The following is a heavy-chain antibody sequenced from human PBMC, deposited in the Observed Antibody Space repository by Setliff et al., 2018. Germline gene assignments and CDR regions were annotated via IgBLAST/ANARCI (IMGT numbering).Heavy chain of an antibody. J-gene: IGHJ5*02. CDR2: INHSGRV. Sequence: PSETLSLTCAVYGGSFSGYYWIWIRQSPGKGLEWIGEINHSGRVNYNPSFESRVTISVDTSKNQFSLKLNSVTAADTAVYYCARERRGGGSPAIPINWFDPWGQGTLVT. D-gene: IGHD2-15*01. CDR3: ARERRGGGSPAIPINWFDP. CDR1: GGSFSGYY. V-gene: IGHV4-34*01.